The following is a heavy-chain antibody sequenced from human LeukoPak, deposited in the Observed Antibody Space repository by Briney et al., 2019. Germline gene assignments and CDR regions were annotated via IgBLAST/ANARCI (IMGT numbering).Heavy chain of an antibody. CDR2: INHSGST. CDR3: ARGAGRKDYNFWSGWFDP. D-gene: IGHD3-3*01. J-gene: IGHJ5*02. CDR1: GGSFSGYY. V-gene: IGHV4-34*01. Sequence: SETLSLTCAVYGGSFSGYYWSWIRQPPGKGLDWIGEINHSGSTNYNPSLKSRVTISVDTSKNQFSLKLSSVTAADTAVYYCARGAGRKDYNFWSGWFDPWGQGTLVTVSS.